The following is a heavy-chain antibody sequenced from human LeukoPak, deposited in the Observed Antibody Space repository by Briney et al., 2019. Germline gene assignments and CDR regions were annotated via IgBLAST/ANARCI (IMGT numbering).Heavy chain of an antibody. CDR3: ARDSDSGYGPFAS. CDR1: GFPVSHYY. D-gene: IGHD5-12*01. Sequence: GGSLRLFCGASGFPVSHYYMCWPRQAPGKGLEWVSVIHSGGTTTYADSVQGRFTISRDNSKTTVYLHMNSLRAEDTAVYYCARDSDSGYGPFASWGQGTLVTVSS. J-gene: IGHJ4*02. CDR2: IHSGGTT. V-gene: IGHV3-53*01.